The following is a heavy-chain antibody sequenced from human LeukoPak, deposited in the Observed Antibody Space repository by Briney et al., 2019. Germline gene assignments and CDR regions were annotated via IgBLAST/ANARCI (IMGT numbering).Heavy chain of an antibody. CDR3: AKDGFLLWRGAFDI. D-gene: IGHD2-21*01. Sequence: GGSLRLSCAASGFTFSSYAMSWVRQAPGQGLEWVSAISGSGGSTYYADSVKGRFTISRDNSRTTLWLQMNSLRAEDTAVYYCAKDGFLLWRGAFDIWGQGTMVTVSS. J-gene: IGHJ3*02. CDR1: GFTFSSYA. V-gene: IGHV3-23*01. CDR2: ISGSGGST.